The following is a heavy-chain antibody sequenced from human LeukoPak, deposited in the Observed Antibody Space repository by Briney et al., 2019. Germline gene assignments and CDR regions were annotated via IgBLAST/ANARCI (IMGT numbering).Heavy chain of an antibody. D-gene: IGHD6-13*01. J-gene: IGHJ6*03. CDR2: IYTSGST. V-gene: IGHV4-61*02. CDR3: ARISSSWDYYYYVDV. CDR1: GGSTSSGSYY. Sequence: SETLSLTCTVSGGSTSSGSYYWSWIRQPAGKGLEWIGRIYTSGSTNYNPSLKSRVTISVGTSKNQFSLKLSSVTAADTAVYYCARISSSWDYYYYVDVWGKGTTVTISS.